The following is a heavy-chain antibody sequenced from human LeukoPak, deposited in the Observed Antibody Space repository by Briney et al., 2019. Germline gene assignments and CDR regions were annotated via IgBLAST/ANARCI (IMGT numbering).Heavy chain of an antibody. CDR3: AVGARVVAGFDY. CDR1: GFTFSSYS. V-gene: IGHV3-23*01. D-gene: IGHD1-26*01. Sequence: PGGSLRLSCAASGFTFSSYSMNWVRQAPGKGLEWVSAISGSGGSTYYADSVKGRFTISRDNSKNTLYLQMNSLRAEDTAVYYCAVGARVVAGFDYWGQGTLVTVSS. CDR2: ISGSGGST. J-gene: IGHJ4*02.